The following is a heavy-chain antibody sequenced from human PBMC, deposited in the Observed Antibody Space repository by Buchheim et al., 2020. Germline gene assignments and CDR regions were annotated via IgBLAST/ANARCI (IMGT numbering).Heavy chain of an antibody. Sequence: EVQLVESGGGLVQPGGSLKLSCAASGFTFSGSAMHWVRQASGKGLEWVGRIRSKANSYATAYAASVKGRFTISRDDSKNTADLQMNSLKTEDTAVYYCTSLPDIVVVPAAIKGVNYYYGMDVWGQGTT. J-gene: IGHJ6*02. D-gene: IGHD2-2*02. CDR1: GFTFSGSA. CDR3: TSLPDIVVVPAAIKGVNYYYGMDV. CDR2: IRSKANSYAT. V-gene: IGHV3-73*01.